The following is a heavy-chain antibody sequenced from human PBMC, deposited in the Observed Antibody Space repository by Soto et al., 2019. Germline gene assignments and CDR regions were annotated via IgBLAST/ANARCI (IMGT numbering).Heavy chain of an antibody. CDR3: ARSPFNYGDYYMDV. D-gene: IGHD4-17*01. V-gene: IGHV3-33*01. CDR1: GFTFSSYG. CDR2: IWYDGSNK. J-gene: IGHJ6*03. Sequence: GGSLRLSCAASGFTFSSYGMHWVRQAPGKGLEWVAVIWYDGSNKYYADSVKGRFTISRDNSKNTLYLQMNSLRAEDTAVYYCARSPFNYGDYYMDVWGKGTTVTVSS.